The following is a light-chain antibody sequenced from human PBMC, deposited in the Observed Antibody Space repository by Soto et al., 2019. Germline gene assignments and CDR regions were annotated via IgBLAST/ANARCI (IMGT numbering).Light chain of an antibody. Sequence: DIQMTQSPSSLSASVGDRVIITCRASQSSSSYLNLYQQKPWQAPKLLIYAASSMQSGVPSRFSGSGSGTYFTLTIISLQPEDFATDYCQQSYSTPRTFGHGTKGDI. CDR1: QSSSSY. CDR2: AAS. J-gene: IGKJ3*01. V-gene: IGKV1-39*01. CDR3: QQSYSTPRT.